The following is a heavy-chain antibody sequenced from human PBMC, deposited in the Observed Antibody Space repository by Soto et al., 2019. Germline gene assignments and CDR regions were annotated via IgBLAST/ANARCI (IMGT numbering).Heavy chain of an antibody. CDR3: AKSHYDFWSGYSFPDY. CDR2: ISYNGSNE. J-gene: IGHJ4*02. V-gene: IGHV3-30*18. D-gene: IGHD3-3*01. Sequence: QVQLVESGGGVVQPGRSLRLSCAASGFTFSNYAMHWVRQAPGKGLEWVALISYNGSNEDYSDSVKGRISISRDNSKDTLYLQMNSLRAEDTAVYYCAKSHYDFWSGYSFPDYWGQGTLVTVSS. CDR1: GFTFSNYA.